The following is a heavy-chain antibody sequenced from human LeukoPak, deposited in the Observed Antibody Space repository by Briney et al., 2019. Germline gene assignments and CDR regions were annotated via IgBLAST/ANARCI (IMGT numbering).Heavy chain of an antibody. D-gene: IGHD5-24*01. CDR1: GFTFSNYA. Sequence: GGSLRLSCAASGFTFSNYAMSWVRQAPGKGLEWISAISGSGDRTYYTDSVKGRFTISRDNSKNTLYLQMNSLRAEDTAVYYCAKDHVRDCFDYWGQGTLVTVSS. CDR3: AKDHVRDCFDY. V-gene: IGHV3-23*01. CDR2: ISGSGDRT. J-gene: IGHJ4*02.